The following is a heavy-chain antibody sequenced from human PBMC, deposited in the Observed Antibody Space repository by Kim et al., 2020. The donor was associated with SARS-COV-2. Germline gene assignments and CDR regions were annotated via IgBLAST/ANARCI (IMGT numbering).Heavy chain of an antibody. CDR3: AKDLPRRYYDSGSRFFGSYGMDV. J-gene: IGHJ6*02. CDR1: GFTFSSYG. D-gene: IGHD3-10*01. V-gene: IGHV3-30*18. CDR2: ISSDGNKK. Sequence: GGSLRLSCAASGFTFSSYGLHWVRQAPGKGLEWVAIISSDGNKKYFADSVKGRFTISRDNSKNTLYLQMNSLRAEDTAVYYCAKDLPRRYYDSGSRFFGSYGMDVWGQGTTVTVSS.